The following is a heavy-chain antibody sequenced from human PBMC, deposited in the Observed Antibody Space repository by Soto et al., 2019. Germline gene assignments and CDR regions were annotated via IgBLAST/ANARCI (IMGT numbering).Heavy chain of an antibody. D-gene: IGHD6-19*01. CDR3: ARSPSSGWYYFDY. CDR2: IKSDGSSI. V-gene: IGHV3-74*01. Sequence: GGSLRLSCAASGFSFNNYWMHWVRQVPGKGLVWVSRIKSDGSSISYADSVEGRYTISRDNAKNTLYLQMNSLRGEDTAVYYCARSPSSGWYYFDYWGQGALVTVSS. J-gene: IGHJ4*02. CDR1: GFSFNNYW.